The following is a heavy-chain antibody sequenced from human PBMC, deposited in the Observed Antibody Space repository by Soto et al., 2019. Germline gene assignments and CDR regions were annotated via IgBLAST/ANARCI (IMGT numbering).Heavy chain of an antibody. D-gene: IGHD2-21*01. CDR3: ARDDYSGEQGYFDY. J-gene: IGHJ4*02. CDR1: GFTFSSYG. V-gene: IGHV3-33*01. CDR2: IWYDGSNK. Sequence: GSLRLSCAASGFTFSSYGMHWVRQAPGKGLEWVAVIWYDGSNKYYADSVKGRFTISRDNSKNTLYLQMNSLRAEDTAVYYCARDDYSGEQGYFDYWGQGTLVTVSS.